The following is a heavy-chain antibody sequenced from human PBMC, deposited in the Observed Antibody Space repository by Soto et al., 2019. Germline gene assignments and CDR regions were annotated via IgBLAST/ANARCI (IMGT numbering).Heavy chain of an antibody. CDR2: IYYSGST. CDR1: GGSISSGGYY. V-gene: IGHV4-31*03. J-gene: IGHJ5*02. CDR3: ARNNLPENHNWFDP. Sequence: PSETLSLTCTVSGGSISSGGYYWSWIRQHPGKGLEWIGYIYYSGSTYYNPSLKSRVTISVDTSKNQFSLKLSSVTAADTAVYYCARNNLPENHNWFDPWGQGTLVTVSS. D-gene: IGHD1-20*01.